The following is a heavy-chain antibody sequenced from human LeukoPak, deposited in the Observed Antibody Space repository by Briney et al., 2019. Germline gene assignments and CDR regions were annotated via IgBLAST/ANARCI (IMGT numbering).Heavy chain of an antibody. J-gene: IGHJ4*02. D-gene: IGHD2-15*01. CDR3: AKRPYCSGTVCYHIDY. CDR1: GFTFSSYA. CDR2: ITGSGGSA. Sequence: GGSLRLSCAASGFTFSSYAMSWVRQAPGKGMEWVSTITGSGGSAYYADSVKGRFTISRDNSKNAVYLQLNSLRAEDTALYYCAKRPYCSGTVCYHIDYWGQGTLVTVSS. V-gene: IGHV3-23*01.